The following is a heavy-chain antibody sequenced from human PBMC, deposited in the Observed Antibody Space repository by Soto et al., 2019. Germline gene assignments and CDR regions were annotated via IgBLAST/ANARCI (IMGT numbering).Heavy chain of an antibody. D-gene: IGHD4-17*01. J-gene: IGHJ4*02. Sequence: QVQLVQSGAEVKKPGASVKVSCKTSGDTFSRSTISWVRQAPGQGLEWTGWISAYSGNVKYAWKFQDRVTMTTETSTSTAYVERRSLRFDDTAVYYCAIANYGDDDYWGQGTLVTVSS. V-gene: IGHV1-18*01. CDR3: AIANYGDDDY. CDR1: GDTFSRST. CDR2: ISAYSGNV.